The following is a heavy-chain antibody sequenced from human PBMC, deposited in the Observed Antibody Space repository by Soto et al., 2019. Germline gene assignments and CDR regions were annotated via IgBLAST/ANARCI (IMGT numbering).Heavy chain of an antibody. D-gene: IGHD6-19*01. J-gene: IGHJ4*02. Sequence: QVQLVESGGDLVKPGGSLRLSCAASGFTFSDYYMSWIRQAPGKGLEWISYISSNGRAMSYADSVKGRFTISRDNAANSLYLQMNSLRVEDTVFYYCAREVSGSYSTFDSWGQGILVTVSS. CDR2: ISSNGRAM. V-gene: IGHV3-11*01. CDR3: AREVSGSYSTFDS. CDR1: GFTFSDYY.